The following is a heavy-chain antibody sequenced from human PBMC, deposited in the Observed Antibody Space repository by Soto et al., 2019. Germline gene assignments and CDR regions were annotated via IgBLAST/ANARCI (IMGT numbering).Heavy chain of an antibody. D-gene: IGHD2-8*01. J-gene: IGHJ4*02. Sequence: ASVKVSCKASGYTFTAYYIHWVRQAPGQGLEWMGWINPSGGDTNHAQNFQGRVTMTGDTSISTAYMELSRLTSDDTAVYYCARVCPNGVCLDFWGQGALVTVSS. CDR2: INPSGGDT. V-gene: IGHV1-2*02. CDR1: GYTFTAYY. CDR3: ARVCPNGVCLDF.